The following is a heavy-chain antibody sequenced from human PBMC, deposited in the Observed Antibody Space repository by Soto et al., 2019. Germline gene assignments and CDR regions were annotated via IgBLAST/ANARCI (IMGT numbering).Heavy chain of an antibody. J-gene: IGHJ3*02. V-gene: IGHV1-8*02. D-gene: IGHD3-3*01. CDR1: GYTFTSYG. Sequence: ASVKVSCKASGYTFTSYGISWVRQAPGQGLEWMGWMNANNGNTGYAQKFQGRVTMTRNTSISTAYMELSSLRSEDTAVYYCARGKVARFLEWLPHDAFDIWGQGTMVTVSS. CDR2: MNANNGNT. CDR3: ARGKVARFLEWLPHDAFDI.